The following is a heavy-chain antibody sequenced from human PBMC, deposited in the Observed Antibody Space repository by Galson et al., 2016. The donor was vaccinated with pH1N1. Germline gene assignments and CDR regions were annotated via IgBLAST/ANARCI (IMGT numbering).Heavy chain of an antibody. D-gene: IGHD3-10*01. V-gene: IGHV4-31*03. CDR1: GASVTRGDSY. J-gene: IGHJ5*02. CDR3: ARGVWFGELGAWFDP. Sequence: LSLTCPVSGASVTRGDSYWSWIRQHPGKGLEWIGYIYYSGSTYYNPSLKSRVTISVDTSKNQFSLKLSSVTAADTAVYYCARGVWFGELGAWFDPWGQGTLVTVSS. CDR2: IYYSGST.